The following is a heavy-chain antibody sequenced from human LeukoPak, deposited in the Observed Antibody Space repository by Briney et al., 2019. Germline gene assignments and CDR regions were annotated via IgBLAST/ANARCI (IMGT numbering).Heavy chain of an antibody. Sequence: GRSLRLSCAASGFTFDDYAMHWVRQAPGKGLEWVSRISNDGATTIYADSVKGRFTISRDNAKNTLYLQMNSLRAEDSAVYYCTRRVSPTRWFDPWGQGTLVTVSS. CDR2: ISNDGATT. J-gene: IGHJ5*02. CDR3: TRRVSPTRWFDP. CDR1: GFTFDDYA. D-gene: IGHD2-15*01. V-gene: IGHV3-9*01.